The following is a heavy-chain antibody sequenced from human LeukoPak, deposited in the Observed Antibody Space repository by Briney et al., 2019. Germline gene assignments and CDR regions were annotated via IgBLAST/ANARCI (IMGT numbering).Heavy chain of an antibody. Sequence: GGSLRLSCAASGFTFSIYNMNWVRQPPGKGLQWVSYISSSSNIIYYADSVKGRFTISRDNAKNSLFLQMNSLRAEDTAVYYCARDFAREFTIDYWGQGTLVTVSS. CDR3: ARDFAREFTIDY. J-gene: IGHJ4*02. CDR2: ISSSSNII. V-gene: IGHV3-48*01. D-gene: IGHD3-10*01. CDR1: GFTFSIYN.